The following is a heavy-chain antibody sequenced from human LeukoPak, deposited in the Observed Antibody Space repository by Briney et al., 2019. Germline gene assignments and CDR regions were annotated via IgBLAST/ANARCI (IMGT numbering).Heavy chain of an antibody. V-gene: IGHV4-39*01. J-gene: IGHJ4*02. CDR3: ARHSVVAIPYYFDY. D-gene: IGHD2-21*01. Sequence: SETLSLTCTVSGGSISSSSYYWGWIRQPPGKGLEWIGSIYYSVSTYYHPSLKSRITISVDTSKNQFSLRLTSVAAADTAVYYCARHSVVAIPYYFDYWGQGTLVTVSS. CDR1: GGSISSSSYY. CDR2: IYYSVST.